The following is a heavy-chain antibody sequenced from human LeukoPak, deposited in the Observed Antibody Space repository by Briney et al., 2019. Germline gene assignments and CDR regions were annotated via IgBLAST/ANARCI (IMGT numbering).Heavy chain of an antibody. V-gene: IGHV3-74*01. Sequence: GGSLRLSCAASAFTFSSYWMHWVRQAPGKGLVWVSRINSDGISTSYADSVKGRFTISRDNAKNTLYLQMNSLRAEDTAVYYRAKGGATVIDYWGQGTLVTVSS. CDR1: AFTFSSYW. CDR2: INSDGIST. J-gene: IGHJ4*02. D-gene: IGHD4-17*01. CDR3: AKGGATVIDY.